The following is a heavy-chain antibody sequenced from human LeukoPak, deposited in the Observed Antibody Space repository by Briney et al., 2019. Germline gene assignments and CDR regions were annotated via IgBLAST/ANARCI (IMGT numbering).Heavy chain of an antibody. Sequence: SETLSLTCTVSGGSISSYYWSWIRQPPGKGLEWIGYIYYSGSTNYNPSLKSRVTISVDTSKNLFSLKLSSVTAADTAVYHCARDRRGYSYGFDDYYYYGMDVWGQGTTVTVSS. J-gene: IGHJ6*02. V-gene: IGHV4-59*01. CDR2: IYYSGST. CDR3: ARDRRGYSYGFDDYYYYGMDV. CDR1: GGSISSYY. D-gene: IGHD5-18*01.